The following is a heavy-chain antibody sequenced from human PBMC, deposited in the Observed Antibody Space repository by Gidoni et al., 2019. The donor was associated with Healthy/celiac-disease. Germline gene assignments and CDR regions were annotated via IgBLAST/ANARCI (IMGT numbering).Heavy chain of an antibody. V-gene: IGHV3-30*18. CDR1: GFTFSSYG. Sequence: QVQLVDSGGGVVQPGRSLRLSCAASGFTFSSYGMHWVRQAPGKGLEWVAVISYDGSNKYYADSVKGRFTISRDNSKNTLYLQMNSLRAEDTAVYYCAKDQYYYDSSGYYEVYFDYWGQGTLVTVSS. CDR3: AKDQYYYDSSGYYEVYFDY. D-gene: IGHD3-22*01. CDR2: ISYDGSNK. J-gene: IGHJ4*02.